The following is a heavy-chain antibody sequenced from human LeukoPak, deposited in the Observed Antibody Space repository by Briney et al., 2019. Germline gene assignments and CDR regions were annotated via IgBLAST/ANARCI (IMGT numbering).Heavy chain of an antibody. V-gene: IGHV1-8*01. D-gene: IGHD2-15*01. CDR1: GYTFTSYD. CDR2: MNPNSGNT. J-gene: IGHJ1*01. Sequence: ASVKVSCKASGYTFTSYDINWVRQATGQGLEWMGWMNPNSGNTGSAQKFQGRVTMTRNTSIRTAYMELSTLRSEDTAVYYCARGAPPYCSGDSCYSFLYFHHWGQGTLVTVSS. CDR3: ARGAPPYCSGDSCYSFLYFHH.